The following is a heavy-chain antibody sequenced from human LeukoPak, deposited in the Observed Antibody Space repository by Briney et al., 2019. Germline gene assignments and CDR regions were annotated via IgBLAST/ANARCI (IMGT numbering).Heavy chain of an antibody. J-gene: IGHJ6*02. CDR1: GGSISSGGYY. D-gene: IGHD3-22*01. CDR3: ARDRRYYDTSGTVYYDAMDV. CDR2: IYYSGST. Sequence: PSETLSLTCTVSGGSISSGGYYWSWIRQHPGKGLEWIGYIYYSGSTYYNPSLKSRVTISVDTPKNQFSLKLSSVTAADTAVYYCARDRRYYDTSGTVYYDAMDVWGQGTTVTVSS. V-gene: IGHV4-31*03.